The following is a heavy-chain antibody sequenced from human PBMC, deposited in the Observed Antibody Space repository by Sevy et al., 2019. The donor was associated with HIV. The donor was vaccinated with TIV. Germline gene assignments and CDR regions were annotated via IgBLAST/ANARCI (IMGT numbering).Heavy chain of an antibody. CDR3: ARQGLGGALRLFDF. CDR1: GYSISSGYY. V-gene: IGHV4-38-2*01. D-gene: IGHD3-16*01. CDR2: VHHTGST. Sequence: SETLSLTCVVSGYSISSGYYWAWIRQPPGKGLERIGSVHHTGSTYYNPSLKSRVTILVDTSNNQFSLKLTSVTAADTAVYYCARQGLGGALRLFDFWGHGTLVTVSS. J-gene: IGHJ4*01.